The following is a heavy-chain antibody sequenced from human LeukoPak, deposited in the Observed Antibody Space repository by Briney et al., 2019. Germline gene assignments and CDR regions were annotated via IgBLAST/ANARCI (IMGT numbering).Heavy chain of an antibody. Sequence: SETLSLTCTVSGCSMTTHHWNWIRQTPGQGLEWIGYVFDSGRTNENHSLKCRVTLSADTSKNQLSLKPSSVTAADTAVYYCTTIKRGNIFGYFDFWGQGILVTVSS. CDR2: VFDSGRT. CDR3: TTIKRGNIFGYFDF. CDR1: GCSMTTHH. J-gene: IGHJ4*02. D-gene: IGHD5-18*01. V-gene: IGHV4-59*11.